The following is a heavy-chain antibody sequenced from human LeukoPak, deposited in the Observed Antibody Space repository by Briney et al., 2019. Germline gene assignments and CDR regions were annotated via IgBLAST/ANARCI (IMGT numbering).Heavy chain of an antibody. J-gene: IGHJ4*02. V-gene: IGHV3-48*01. CDR3: ARGDPFGDY. D-gene: IGHD3-16*01. Sequence: GGSLRLSCVASGFILSSSSMNWVRQAPGKGLEWASYIGTSSSTIYYADSVKGRFTISRDNAKNSLYLQMNSLRAEDTAVYYCARGDPFGDYWGQGTLVTVSS. CDR2: IGTSSSTI. CDR1: GFILSSSS.